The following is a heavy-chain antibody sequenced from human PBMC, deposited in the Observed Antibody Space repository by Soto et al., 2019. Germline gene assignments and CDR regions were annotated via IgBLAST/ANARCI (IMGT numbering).Heavy chain of an antibody. Sequence: PRGSLRLSCASSGFTFTNAWMNWVRQAPGKGLEWVGRIQSNIDGGTTDYAAPVKGRFVVSRDDSRNVVYLQMNSLKTEDTAIYYCTTDYPLSTVFVRFDYWGQGTLVTAPQ. CDR1: GFTFTNAW. J-gene: IGHJ4*02. V-gene: IGHV3-15*07. CDR2: IQSNIDGGTT. D-gene: IGHD3-9*01. CDR3: TTDYPLSTVFVRFDY.